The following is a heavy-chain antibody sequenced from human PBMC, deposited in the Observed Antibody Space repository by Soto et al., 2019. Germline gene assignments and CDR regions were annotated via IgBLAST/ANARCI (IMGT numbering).Heavy chain of an antibody. CDR2: IGAKTGNT. Sequence: QVQLVQSGAELKKPGASVKVSCKASGYTFTDFGISWVRQAPGQGLEWMGWIGAKTGNTNYTQIVQGGVTLTTDTSASTAYMEPRSLRSEDTAIYYCARDRFHYDSSGQGDYWGQGTPVTVSS. CDR3: ARDRFHYDSSGQGDY. D-gene: IGHD3-22*01. CDR1: GYTFTDFG. V-gene: IGHV1-18*04. J-gene: IGHJ4*02.